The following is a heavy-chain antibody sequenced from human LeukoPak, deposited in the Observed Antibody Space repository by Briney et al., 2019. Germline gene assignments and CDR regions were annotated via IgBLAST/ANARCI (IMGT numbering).Heavy chain of an antibody. CDR2: IGIDSGNT. CDR1: GFTFSDYS. J-gene: IGHJ4*02. V-gene: IGHV3-48*01. D-gene: IGHD5-24*01. Sequence: GGSLRLSCAASGFTFSDYSMNWVRQAPGKGLEWISCIGIDSGNTNYADSVKGRFTISGDKAKNSPYLQMNSLRVEDTAVYYCARDYKYAFDNWGQGTLVTVSS. CDR3: ARDYKYAFDN.